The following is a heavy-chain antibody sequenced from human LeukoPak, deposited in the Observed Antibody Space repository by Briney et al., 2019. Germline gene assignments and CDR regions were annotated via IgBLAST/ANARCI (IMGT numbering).Heavy chain of an antibody. CDR3: ARDNEVAARSFDY. CDR1: GGSISSYY. D-gene: IGHD6-6*01. CDR2: IYTSGSN. Sequence: SETLSLTCTVSGGSISSYYWSWVRQPAGKGLEWIGRIYTSGSNNYNPSHKSRVTMSVDTSKNQFSLKLSSVTAANTAMYYCARDNEVAARSFDYWGQGTLVTVSS. J-gene: IGHJ4*02. V-gene: IGHV4-4*07.